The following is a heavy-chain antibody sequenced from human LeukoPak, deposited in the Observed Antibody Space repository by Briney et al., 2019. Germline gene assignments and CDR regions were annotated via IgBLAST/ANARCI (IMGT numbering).Heavy chain of an antibody. CDR3: ARYYSGWYYFDY. V-gene: IGHV1-69*13. J-gene: IGHJ4*02. CDR1: GYTFTSYA. CDR2: IIPIFGTA. D-gene: IGHD6-19*01. Sequence: SVKVSCKASGYTFTSYAMNWVRQAPGQGLEWMGGIIPIFGTANYAQKFQGRVTITADESTSTAYMELSSLRSEDTAVYYCARYYSGWYYFDYWGQGTLVAVSS.